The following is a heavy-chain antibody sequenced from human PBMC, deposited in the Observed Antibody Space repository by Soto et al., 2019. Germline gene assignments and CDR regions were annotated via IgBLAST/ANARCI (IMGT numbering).Heavy chain of an antibody. CDR1: GFTVSNSY. Sequence: EVQVVESGGGLVQSGGSLTLSCEASGFTVSNSYMSWVRQAPGKGLEWVSAIYSGGSTYYADSVKGRFTISRDNSRNTLYLQMNSLRAEDTAVYFCARCDGSATYCFFFAYWVQGTPVTVSS. J-gene: IGHJ4*02. CDR3: ARCDGSATYCFFFAY. D-gene: IGHD3-10*01. CDR2: IYSGGST. V-gene: IGHV3-66*01.